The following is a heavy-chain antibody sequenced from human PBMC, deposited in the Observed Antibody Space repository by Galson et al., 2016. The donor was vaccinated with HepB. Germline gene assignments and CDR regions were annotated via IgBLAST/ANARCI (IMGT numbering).Heavy chain of an antibody. D-gene: IGHD5-18*01. J-gene: IGHJ4*02. V-gene: IGHV3-23*01. CDR2: ISGGGGST. CDR1: GFTFSTYV. CDR3: AKCNTAMTFDY. Sequence: SLRLSCAASGFTFSTYVMSWVRQAPGKGLKWVSTISGGGGSTYYADSVKGRFTISRDNSKNTLYLQINSLRAEDTAIYYCAKCNTAMTFDYWGQGTLVTVSS.